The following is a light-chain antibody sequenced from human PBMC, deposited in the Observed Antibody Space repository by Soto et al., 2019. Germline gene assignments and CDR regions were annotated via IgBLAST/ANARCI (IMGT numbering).Light chain of an antibody. V-gene: IGLV1-40*01. CDR2: GNS. CDR1: SSNIGAGYD. J-gene: IGLJ1*01. CDR3: QSYDSSLIDSYV. Sequence: QSVLTQPPSVSGAPGQRVTISCTGSSSNIGAGYDVHWYQQLPGTAPKLLIYGNSNRPSGVPDRFSGSKSGTSASLAITGLQAEDEADYYCQSYDSSLIDSYVFVTGTKVTVL.